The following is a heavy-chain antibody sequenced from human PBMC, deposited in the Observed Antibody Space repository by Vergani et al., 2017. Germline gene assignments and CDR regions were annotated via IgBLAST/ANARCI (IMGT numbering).Heavy chain of an antibody. Sequence: EVQLVPSGAEVKRPGESLTISCKGSGYSFTNYWIGWVRQMPGKGLEWMGIIYPGDSDTRYSPSFQGQVTISADKSIGTAYLQWRSLKASDTAMYYCARTEYYGSGSFDPWGQGTLVTVSS. J-gene: IGHJ5*02. CDR3: ARTEYYGSGSFDP. CDR1: GYSFTNYW. CDR2: IYPGDSDT. V-gene: IGHV5-51*01. D-gene: IGHD3-10*01.